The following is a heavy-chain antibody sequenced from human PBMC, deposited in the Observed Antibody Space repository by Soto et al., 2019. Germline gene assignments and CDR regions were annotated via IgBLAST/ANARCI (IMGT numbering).Heavy chain of an antibody. CDR2: ISSSSSHK. Sequence: EVQLVESGGRLVKPGESLRLSCVASGFTFRYYTMNWVRQAPGKGLEWVSAISSSSSHKYSADSVRGRFTFSRDNANNSLYLQMNNLRVEDTAIYYCARLRSDAFDIWGQGTLVTVSS. V-gene: IGHV3-21*02. CDR1: GFTFRYYT. D-gene: IGHD4-17*01. J-gene: IGHJ3*02. CDR3: ARLRSDAFDI.